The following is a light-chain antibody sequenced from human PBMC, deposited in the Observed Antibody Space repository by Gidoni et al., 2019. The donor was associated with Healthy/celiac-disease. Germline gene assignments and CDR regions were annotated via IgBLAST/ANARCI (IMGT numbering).Light chain of an antibody. CDR1: QSVSSN. CDR3: QQYNNWPRT. CDR2: GAS. V-gene: IGKV3-15*01. J-gene: IGKJ3*01. Sequence: VMTQSPATLSVSPGERATLSCRASQSVSSNLAWYQQKPGQAPRLLIYGASTRATGIPARFSGSGSGTEFTLTISSLQSEDFAVYYCQQYNNWPRTFGPGTKVDIK.